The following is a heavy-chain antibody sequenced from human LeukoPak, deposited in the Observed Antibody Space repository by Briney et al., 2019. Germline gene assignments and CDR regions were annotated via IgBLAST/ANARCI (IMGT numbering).Heavy chain of an antibody. J-gene: IGHJ4*02. CDR1: GYTFTSYD. CDR2: MNPNSGNT. D-gene: IGHD5-12*01. CDR3: ARDPGADIVATNHFDY. V-gene: IGHV1-8*01. Sequence: ASVKVSCKASGYTFTSYDINWVRQATGQGLEWMGWMNPNSGNTGYAQKFQGRVTMTRNTSISTAYMELSSLRSEDTAVYYCARDPGADIVATNHFDYWGQGTLVTVSS.